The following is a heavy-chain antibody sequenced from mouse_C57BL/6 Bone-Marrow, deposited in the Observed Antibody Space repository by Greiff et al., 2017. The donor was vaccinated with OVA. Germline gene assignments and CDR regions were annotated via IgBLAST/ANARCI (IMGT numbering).Heavy chain of an antibody. CDR1: GFTFSDYG. D-gene: IGHD1-1*01. CDR2: ISSGSSTI. Sequence: EVQGVESGGGLVKPGGSLKLSCAASGFTFSDYGMHWVRQAPEKGLEWVAYISSGSSTIYYADTVKGRFTISRDNAKNTLFLQMTSLRSEDTAMYYCARPTVVATDFDVWGTGTTVTVSS. V-gene: IGHV5-17*01. CDR3: ARPTVVATDFDV. J-gene: IGHJ1*03.